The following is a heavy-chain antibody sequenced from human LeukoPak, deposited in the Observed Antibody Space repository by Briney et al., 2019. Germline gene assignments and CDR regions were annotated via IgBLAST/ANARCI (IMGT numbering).Heavy chain of an antibody. J-gene: IGHJ4*02. Sequence: ASVKVSCKASGYTFTGYYMHWVRQAPGQGLEWMGWINPNSGGTNYAQKFQGRVTMTRDTSISTAYMELSRLRSDDTAVYYCASGLPGYSSSWYELDFDYWGRGTLVTVSS. D-gene: IGHD6-13*01. CDR2: INPNSGGT. CDR3: ASGLPGYSSSWYELDFDY. V-gene: IGHV1-2*02. CDR1: GYTFTGYY.